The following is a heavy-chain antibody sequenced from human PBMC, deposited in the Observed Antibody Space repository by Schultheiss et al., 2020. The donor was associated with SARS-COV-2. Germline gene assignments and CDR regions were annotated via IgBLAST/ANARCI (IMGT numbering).Heavy chain of an antibody. CDR2: IYTSGST. D-gene: IGHD6-19*01. J-gene: IGHJ4*02. Sequence: SETLSLTCAVYGGSFSGYYWGWIRQPPGKGLEWIGRIYTSGSTNYNPSLKSRVTISVDTSKNQFSLKLSSVTAADTAVYYCARGLVAVAGRRAPFDYWGQGTLVTVSS. V-gene: IGHV4-59*10. CDR3: ARGLVAVAGRRAPFDY. CDR1: GGSFSGYY.